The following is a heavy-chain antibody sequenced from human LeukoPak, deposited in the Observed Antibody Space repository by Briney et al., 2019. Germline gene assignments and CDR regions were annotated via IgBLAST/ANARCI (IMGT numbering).Heavy chain of an antibody. CDR2: IYSDDTT. D-gene: IGHD3-22*01. V-gene: IGHV3-53*01. J-gene: IGHJ3*02. Sequence: GGSLRLSCAASGFTVSANYINWVRQAPGKGLEWVSVIYSDDTTYYANSVKGRFTISRDNSKNTLYLQMNTLRAEDTAVYYCARDRSNSGYDAFDIWGQGTIVTVSS. CDR1: GFTVSANY. CDR3: ARDRSNSGYDAFDI.